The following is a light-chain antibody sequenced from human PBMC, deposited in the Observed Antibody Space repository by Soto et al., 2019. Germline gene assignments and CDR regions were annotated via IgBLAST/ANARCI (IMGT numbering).Light chain of an antibody. V-gene: IGKV3-11*01. J-gene: IGKJ4*01. CDR3: QQRSNWPLT. CDR2: DAS. Sequence: EIVLTQSPATLSLSPGERATLSCRASQSVNTYLAWYQQRPGQAPRLLMYDASNRATGIPARFSGRWSGTDFALTISSLEPEDFAVYYCQQRSNWPLTFGGGTKVEIK. CDR1: QSVNTY.